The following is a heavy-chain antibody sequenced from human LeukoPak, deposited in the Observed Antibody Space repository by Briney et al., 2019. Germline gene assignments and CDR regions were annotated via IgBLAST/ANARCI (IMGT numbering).Heavy chain of an antibody. CDR2: ISYDGSNK. V-gene: IGHV3-30*03. D-gene: IGHD3-22*01. Sequence: GGSLRLSCAASGFTFSSYGMHWVRQAPGKGLEWVAVISYDGSNKYYADSVKGRFTISRDNSKNTLYLQMNSLRAEDTAVYYCARRSGYYWDAFDIWGQGTMVTVSS. J-gene: IGHJ3*02. CDR1: GFTFSSYG. CDR3: ARRSGYYWDAFDI.